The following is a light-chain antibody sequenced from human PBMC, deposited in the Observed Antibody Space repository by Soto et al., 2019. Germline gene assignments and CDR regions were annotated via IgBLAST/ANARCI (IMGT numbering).Light chain of an antibody. CDR2: GNN. J-gene: IGLJ2*01. CDR3: QSYESSLTALV. Sequence: QSVLTQPPSVSGAPGRRVTISCTGSSSNIGAPYGVHWYQQLPGTFPKLLIYGNNNRPSGVPDRFSGSQSGTSASLAITGLQAEDEADYYCQSYESSLTALVFGGGTQLTVL. V-gene: IGLV1-40*01. CDR1: SSNIGAPYG.